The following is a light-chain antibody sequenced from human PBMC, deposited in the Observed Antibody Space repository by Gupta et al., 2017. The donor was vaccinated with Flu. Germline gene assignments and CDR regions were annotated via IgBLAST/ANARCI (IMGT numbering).Light chain of an antibody. J-gene: IGKJ1*01. CDR3: QQDNSYSWT. Sequence: PSPLSASVGDRVAITCRASQSISSWLAWYQQKPGKAPKLLIYKASSLESGVPSRFSGSGSGTEFTLTISSLQPDDFATYYCQQDNSYSWTFGQGTKVEIK. V-gene: IGKV1-5*03. CDR1: QSISSW. CDR2: KAS.